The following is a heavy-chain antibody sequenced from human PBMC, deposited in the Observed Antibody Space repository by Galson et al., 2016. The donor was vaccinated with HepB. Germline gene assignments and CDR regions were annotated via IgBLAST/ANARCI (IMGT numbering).Heavy chain of an antibody. J-gene: IGHJ4*02. Sequence: SLRLSCAASGFIFSNYDMNWVRQAPGKGMEWVSYVSPNGNTKYYADSVKGRFTISRDNSKNTLSLQMTSLREDDTAVYYCARGVRFHRTGRFFDSWGQGTLVTVSS. CDR2: VSPNGNTK. D-gene: IGHD1-1*01. V-gene: IGHV3-48*03. CDR1: GFIFSNYD. CDR3: ARGVRFHRTGRFFDS.